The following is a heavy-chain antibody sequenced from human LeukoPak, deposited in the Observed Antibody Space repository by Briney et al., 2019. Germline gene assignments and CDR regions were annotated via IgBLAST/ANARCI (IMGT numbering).Heavy chain of an antibody. J-gene: IGHJ4*02. CDR2: ISAYNGNT. V-gene: IGHV1-18*01. Sequence: ASVKVSCKASGYTFTSYGISWVRQAPGQGLEWMGWISAYNGNTNYAQKLQGRVTMTTDTSTSTAYMELRSLRSDDTAVYYCARGDWYYYDSSGYSPFDYWGQGTLVTVSS. D-gene: IGHD3-22*01. CDR1: GYTFTSYG. CDR3: ARGDWYYYDSSGYSPFDY.